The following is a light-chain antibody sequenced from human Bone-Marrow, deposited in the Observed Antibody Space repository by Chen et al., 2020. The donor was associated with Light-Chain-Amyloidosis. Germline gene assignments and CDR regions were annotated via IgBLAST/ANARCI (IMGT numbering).Light chain of an antibody. CDR2: RDT. CDR3: QSADSSGTYEVI. J-gene: IGLJ2*01. V-gene: IGLV3-25*03. Sequence: SYELTQPPSVSLSPAQTATITCSGDDLPTKYAYWYQQKPGQAPVLVIHRDTERPSGISERFSGSSSGTTATLTSSGVQAEDEADYHCQSADSSGTYEVIFGGGTKLTVL. CDR1: DLPTKY.